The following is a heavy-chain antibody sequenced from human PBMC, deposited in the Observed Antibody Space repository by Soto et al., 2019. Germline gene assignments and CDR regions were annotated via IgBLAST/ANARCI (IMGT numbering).Heavy chain of an antibody. V-gene: IGHV1-46*01. D-gene: IGHD3-3*01. CDR2: INPSGGST. CDR1: GYTFTSYY. J-gene: IGHJ5*02. Sequence: ASVKVSCKASGYTFTSYYMHWVRQAPGQGLEWMGIINPSGGSTSYAQKFQGRVTMTRDTSTSTVYMELSSLRSEDTAVYYCARDLRVVTIFGVVITFDPWGQGTLVTVSS. CDR3: ARDLRVVTIFGVVITFDP.